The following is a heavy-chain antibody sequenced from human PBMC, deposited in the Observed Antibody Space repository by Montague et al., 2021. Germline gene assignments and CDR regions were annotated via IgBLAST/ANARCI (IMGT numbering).Heavy chain of an antibody. CDR1: KFTFSNYG. Sequence: SLRLSCAASKFTFSNYGMNWVRQAPGKGLEWVAYINNSGSIKYYADSVKGRFTISRDNAKNSMYLQMNSLRDEDTAVYFCARDVFGELFSYYYYYMDVWGKGTPVTVSS. CDR3: ARDVFGELFSYYYYYMDV. CDR2: INNSGSIK. V-gene: IGHV3-48*02. D-gene: IGHD3-10*01. J-gene: IGHJ6*03.